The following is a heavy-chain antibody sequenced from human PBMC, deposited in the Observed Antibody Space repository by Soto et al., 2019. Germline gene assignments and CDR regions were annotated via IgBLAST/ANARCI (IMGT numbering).Heavy chain of an antibody. CDR1: GYSFTSYW. CDR3: ARHPPSGGSPSGNPYYYSYMDV. V-gene: IGHV5-51*01. J-gene: IGHJ6*02. Sequence: PGESLKISCKGSGYSFTSYWIGWVRQMPGKGLEWMGIIYPGDSDTRYSPSFQGQVTISADKSISTAYLQWSSLKASDPAMYYCARHPPSGGSPSGNPYYYSYMDVWGQGTTITVSS. CDR2: IYPGDSDT. D-gene: IGHD3-10*01.